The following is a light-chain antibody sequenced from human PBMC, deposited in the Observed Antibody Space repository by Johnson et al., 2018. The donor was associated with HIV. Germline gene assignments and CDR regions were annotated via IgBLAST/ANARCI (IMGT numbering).Light chain of an antibody. Sequence: QSLLTQPPSVSAAPGQRFTISCSGSSSNIGNNYVSWYQQLPGTAPKLLIYDHTKRPSGIPYRFSGSKSGTSATLDLPGLQTGAEADYFCGTWDSSLSAYVFGTGTKVNVL. CDR3: GTWDSSLSAYV. CDR2: DHT. J-gene: IGLJ1*01. CDR1: SSNIGNNY. V-gene: IGLV1-51*01.